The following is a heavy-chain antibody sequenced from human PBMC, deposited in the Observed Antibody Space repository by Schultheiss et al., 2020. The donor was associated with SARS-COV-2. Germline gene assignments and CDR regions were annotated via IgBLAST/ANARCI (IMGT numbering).Heavy chain of an antibody. CDR2: ISSSSSTI. J-gene: IGHJ3*02. Sequence: GGSLRLSCAASGFTFSSYSMNWVRQAPGKGLEWVSYISSSSSTIYYADSVKGRFTISRDDAKNTLYLQMNSLRAEDTAVYYCARDLCNSGRCYVDAYDIWGQGTMVTGS. CDR1: GFTFSSYS. V-gene: IGHV3-48*04. D-gene: IGHD2-15*01. CDR3: ARDLCNSGRCYVDAYDI.